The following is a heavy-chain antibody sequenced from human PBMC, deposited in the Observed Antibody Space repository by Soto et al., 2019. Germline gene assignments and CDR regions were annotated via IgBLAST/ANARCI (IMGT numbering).Heavy chain of an antibody. D-gene: IGHD3-3*01. CDR1: GFTFSSYA. J-gene: IGHJ5*02. CDR2: ISGSGGST. V-gene: IGHV3-23*01. CDR3: AKDHPATIWSGYYTSYNWFDP. Sequence: PGGSLRLSCAASGFTFSSYAMSWVRQAPGKGLEWVSAISGSGGSTYYADSVKGRFTISRDNSKNTLYLQMNSLRAEDTAVYYCAKDHPATIWSGYYTSYNWFDPWGQGTLVTVS.